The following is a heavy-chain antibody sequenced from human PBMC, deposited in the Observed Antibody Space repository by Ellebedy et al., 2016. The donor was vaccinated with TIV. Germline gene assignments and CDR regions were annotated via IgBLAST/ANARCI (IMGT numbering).Heavy chain of an antibody. D-gene: IGHD6-19*01. CDR2: INQSGRT. J-gene: IGHJ4*02. CDR3: AEGRSGWYYFDY. CDR1: GGSFSGYY. Sequence: SETLSLTCAVYGGSFSGYYWSWIRQPPGKGLEWIGEINQSGRTNYNPSLDKGRVTISVDMSKNQFSLRRTSVTAADTAVYYCAEGRSGWYYFDYWGQGTLVTVSS. V-gene: IGHV4-34*01.